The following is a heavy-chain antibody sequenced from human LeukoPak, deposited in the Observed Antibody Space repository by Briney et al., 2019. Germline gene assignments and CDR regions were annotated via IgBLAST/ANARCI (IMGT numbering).Heavy chain of an antibody. CDR1: GGSISSGGYY. J-gene: IGHJ4*02. V-gene: IGHV4-31*03. CDR3: ARAVFGVVSYFDY. CDR2: IYYSGST. Sequence: SETLSLTCTVSGGSISSGGYYWSWIRQHPGKGLEWIGYIYYSGSTYYNPSLKSRVTISVDTSKNQFSLKLSSVTAADTAVYYCARAVFGVVSYFDYWGQGTLVTVSA. D-gene: IGHD3-3*01.